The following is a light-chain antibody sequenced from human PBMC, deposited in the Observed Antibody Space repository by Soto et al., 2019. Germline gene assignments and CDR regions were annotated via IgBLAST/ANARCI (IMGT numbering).Light chain of an antibody. V-gene: IGKV1-39*01. CDR1: ERIWTY. CDR3: QQSYSLPYT. Sequence: DIHMTQSPSSLSASVGDRVSITCRASERIWTYLNWYQQKPGKGPKVLIYGASSLQSGVPSRFSGSGSGTDFTLTITSLHPEDFATYYCQQSYSLPYTFGPGTKVDIK. J-gene: IGKJ3*01. CDR2: GAS.